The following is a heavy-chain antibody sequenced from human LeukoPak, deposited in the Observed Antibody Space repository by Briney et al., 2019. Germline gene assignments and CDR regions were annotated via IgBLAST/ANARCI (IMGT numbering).Heavy chain of an antibody. CDR2: ISSSSGTI. CDR1: GFIFSSYS. V-gene: IGHV3-48*01. J-gene: IGHJ4*02. Sequence: GGSLRLSCVGSGFIFSSYSMNWVRQAPGKGLEWISYISSSSGTIYYADSVKGRFTISRDNAKNTLYLQMNSLRAEDMAVYYCAIEGYCGGGDCHSGRAFDYWGQGTLVTVSS. CDR3: AIEGYCGGGDCHSGRAFDY. D-gene: IGHD2-15*01.